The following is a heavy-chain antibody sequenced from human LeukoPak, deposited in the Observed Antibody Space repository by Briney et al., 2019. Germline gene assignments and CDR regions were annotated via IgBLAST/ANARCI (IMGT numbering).Heavy chain of an antibody. CDR3: ARGFSNWFDP. Sequence: PSETLSLTCTVSGGSISIYYWSWIRHPPGKGLECIGYLYYSGSTKYNRSLKSRVTISVDTSNNQFSLQLSSVTAEDTAVYYCARGFSNWFDPWGQGTLVTVSS. CDR1: GGSISIYY. CDR2: LYYSGST. J-gene: IGHJ5*02. V-gene: IGHV4-59*01. D-gene: IGHD3-3*01.